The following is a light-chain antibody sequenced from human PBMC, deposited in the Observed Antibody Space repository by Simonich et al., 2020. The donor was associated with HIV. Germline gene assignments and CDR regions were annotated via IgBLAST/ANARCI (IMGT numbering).Light chain of an antibody. Sequence: DIQMIQSQSSLFESVGDRVTITCRASQTISSYLNWYQQKPGKAPKLLIYAASSLQSGVPSRFSGSGSGTDFTLTISSLQPEDFATYYCQQSFSTPLTFGGGTKVEIK. J-gene: IGKJ4*01. CDR1: QTISSY. V-gene: IGKV1-39*01. CDR3: QQSFSTPLT. CDR2: AAS.